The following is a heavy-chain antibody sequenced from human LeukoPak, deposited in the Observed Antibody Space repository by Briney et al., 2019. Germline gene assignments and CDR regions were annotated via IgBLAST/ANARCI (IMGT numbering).Heavy chain of an antibody. J-gene: IGHJ4*02. D-gene: IGHD2-2*01. CDR3: ARVSGCSSTSCYSYAAHLDY. Sequence: GGSLRLXCAASGFTFSSYWMSWVRQAPGKGLEWVANIKQDGSEKYYVDSVKGRFTISRDNAKNSLYLQMNSLRAEDTAVYYCARVSGCSSTSCYSYAAHLDYWGQGTLVTVSS. CDR2: IKQDGSEK. CDR1: GFTFSSYW. V-gene: IGHV3-7*01.